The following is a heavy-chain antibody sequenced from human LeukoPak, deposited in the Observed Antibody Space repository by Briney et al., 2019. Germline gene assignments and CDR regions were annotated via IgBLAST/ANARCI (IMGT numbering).Heavy chain of an antibody. CDR1: GGSISSFY. CDR3: ARGVGATTQFDY. CDR2: IYYSGSA. V-gene: IGHV4-59*08. J-gene: IGHJ4*02. Sequence: SETLSLTCSVSGGSISSFYWTWIRQPPGKGLEWIGSIYYSGSADYNPSFKSRVTISVDTSKSQFSLRLSSVTAADTAVYFCARGVGATTQFDYWGQGTLVTVSS. D-gene: IGHD1-26*01.